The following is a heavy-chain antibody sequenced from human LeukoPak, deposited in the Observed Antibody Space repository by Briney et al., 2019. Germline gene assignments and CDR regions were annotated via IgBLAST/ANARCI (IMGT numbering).Heavy chain of an antibody. J-gene: IGHJ3*01. V-gene: IGHV3-30*01. CDR2: DGSQQ. Sequence: DGSQQYYADSVKGRFTIFRDNSKNTMYLQMNSLRSEDTSVYYCAREVYNYAVEALDLWGQGTMVTVSS. D-gene: IGHD3-10*01. CDR3: AREVYNYAVEALDL.